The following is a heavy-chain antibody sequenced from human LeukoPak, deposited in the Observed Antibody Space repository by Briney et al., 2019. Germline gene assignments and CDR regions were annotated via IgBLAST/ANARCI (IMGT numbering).Heavy chain of an antibody. V-gene: IGHV3-7*05. CDR3: ARRLRYCSGGSCYYDAFDI. J-gene: IGHJ3*02. CDR2: IKQDGSEK. Sequence: GGSLRLSCAASGFTFSSYGMHWVRQTPGKGLEWVANIKQDGSEKYYVDSVKGRFTISRDNAKNSLYLQMNSLRAEDTAVYYCARRLRYCSGGSCYYDAFDIWGQGTTVTVCS. D-gene: IGHD2-15*01. CDR1: GFTFSSYG.